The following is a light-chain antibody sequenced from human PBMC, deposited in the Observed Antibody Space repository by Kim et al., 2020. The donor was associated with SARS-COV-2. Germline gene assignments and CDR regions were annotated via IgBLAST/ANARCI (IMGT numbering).Light chain of an antibody. J-gene: IGLJ3*02. CDR2: EVS. Sequence: QSVTSSCTGTSSVAGSYDRVSGYQQPPGTAPKVMIYEVSNRPSGVPDRFSVSKSGNTASLTISGLQAEDEADYYCSSYTSNSTWVFGGGTQLTVL. CDR3: SSYTSNSTWV. CDR1: SSVAGSYDR. V-gene: IGLV2-18*02.